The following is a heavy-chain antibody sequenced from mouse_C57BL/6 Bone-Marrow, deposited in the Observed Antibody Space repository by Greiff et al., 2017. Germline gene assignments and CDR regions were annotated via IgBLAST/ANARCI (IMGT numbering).Heavy chain of an antibody. Sequence: VQLQQSGAELVRPGASVKLSCTASGFNIKDDYMHWVKPRPEQGLEWIGWIDPENGDTEYASKFQGKATITADTSSNTAYLQLSSLTSEDTAVYYCTLITTVVATDYWGQGTTLTVSS. J-gene: IGHJ2*01. V-gene: IGHV14-4*01. CDR3: TLITTVVATDY. CDR1: GFNIKDDY. D-gene: IGHD1-1*01. CDR2: IDPENGDT.